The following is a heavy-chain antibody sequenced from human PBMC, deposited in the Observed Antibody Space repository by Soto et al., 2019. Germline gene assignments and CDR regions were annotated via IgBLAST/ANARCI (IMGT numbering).Heavy chain of an antibody. Sequence: ASVKVSCKASGYSFSGYYIQWVRQAPGQGPEWLGWIYPNTETTDYSKKFQGRVTMTRDISTRTVYMEPRDLRSDDTAVYYCVSLQTSGWPGVHWGQGTLVTVSS. CDR2: IYPNTETT. V-gene: IGHV1-2*02. CDR1: GYSFSGYY. J-gene: IGHJ4*02. D-gene: IGHD6-25*01. CDR3: VSLQTSGWPGVH.